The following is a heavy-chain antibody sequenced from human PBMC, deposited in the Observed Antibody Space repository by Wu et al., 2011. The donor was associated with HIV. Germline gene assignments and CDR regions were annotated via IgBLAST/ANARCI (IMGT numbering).Heavy chain of an antibody. D-gene: IGHD6-6*01. J-gene: IGHJ4*02. Sequence: QVQLVQSGAEVKKPGASVKVSCKASNYTFTNYAISWVRQAPGQGLEWMGWINTYSGHTKYAQKLQGRVTMTTDISTNTAYMELRSLTSDDTAIYYCARDLPSRPHFVLYWGQGTLVTVSS. CDR2: INTYSGHT. CDR1: NYTFTNYA. V-gene: IGHV1-18*04. CDR3: ARDLPSRPHFVLY.